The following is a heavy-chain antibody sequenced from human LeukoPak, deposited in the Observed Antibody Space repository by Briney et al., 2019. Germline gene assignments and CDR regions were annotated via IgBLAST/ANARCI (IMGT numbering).Heavy chain of an antibody. CDR2: ISSSGVST. CDR1: GFTFSSYA. CDR3: AKARSGMSWAFDY. V-gene: IGHV3-23*01. Sequence: GGSLRLSCAASGFTFSSYAMSWVRQAPGKGLEWVSVISSSGVSTYYADSVKGRFTISRDNSKNTLFLQMNSLRTEDTAVYYCAKARSGMSWAFDYWGQGTLVTVSS. D-gene: IGHD1-26*01. J-gene: IGHJ4*02.